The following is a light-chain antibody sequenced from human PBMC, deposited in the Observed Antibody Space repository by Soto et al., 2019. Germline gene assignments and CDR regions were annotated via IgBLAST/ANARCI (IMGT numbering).Light chain of an antibody. CDR3: QQYDSYSAT. Sequence: DIQMTQSPSTLSASVGDRVTITCRASQNIRNWLAWYQQKAGKVPKLLIYRASTSESGVPSRFSGSGSGTEFTLTITSLQPEDFATYYCQQYDSYSATFGKGTKVDIK. CDR1: QNIRNW. J-gene: IGKJ2*01. CDR2: RAS. V-gene: IGKV1-5*03.